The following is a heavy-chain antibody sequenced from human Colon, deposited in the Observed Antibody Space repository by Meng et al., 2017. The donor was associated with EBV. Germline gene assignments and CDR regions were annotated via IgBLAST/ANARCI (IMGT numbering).Heavy chain of an antibody. CDR1: GGSFSGYY. CDR3: GRDQGRELINH. CDR2: INHSGST. J-gene: IGHJ4*02. D-gene: IGHD1-7*01. V-gene: IGHV4-34*01. Sequence: QVQLQQWGAGLLKPSETPSLTCAVYGGSFSGYYWTWIRQPPGKGLEWIGEINHSGSTNYNPSLKSRVDISVDKSKNQFYLSLFSVTAADTAVYYCGRDQGRELINHWGQGTLVTVSS.